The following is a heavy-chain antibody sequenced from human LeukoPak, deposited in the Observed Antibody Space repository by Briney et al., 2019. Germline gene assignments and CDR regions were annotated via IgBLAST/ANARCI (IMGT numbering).Heavy chain of an antibody. CDR2: FYYSGST. V-gene: IGHV4-39*01. J-gene: IGHJ4*02. Sequence: SETLSLTCTVSGASISSSSYYWGWIRQPPGKGLEWIGSFYYSGSTYYNPSLKSRVSISVDTSKNQFSVMLSSVTAADTALYYCARLQWLPRFYFDYWGQGTLVTVSS. CDR3: ARLQWLPRFYFDY. D-gene: IGHD6-19*01. CDR1: GASISSSSYY.